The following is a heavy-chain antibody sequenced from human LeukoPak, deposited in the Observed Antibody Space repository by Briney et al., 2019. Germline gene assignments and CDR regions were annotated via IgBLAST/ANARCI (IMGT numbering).Heavy chain of an antibody. CDR2: IYHSGST. CDR1: GGSISSGGYY. D-gene: IGHD3-10*01. Sequence: SETLSLTCTVSGGSISSGGYYWSWIRQPPGKGLEWIGYIYHSGSTYYNPSLKSRVTISVDRSKNQFSLKLSSVTAADTAVYYCARDDGHGIKHYYFDYWGQGTLVTVSS. CDR3: ARDDGHGIKHYYFDY. J-gene: IGHJ4*02. V-gene: IGHV4-30-2*01.